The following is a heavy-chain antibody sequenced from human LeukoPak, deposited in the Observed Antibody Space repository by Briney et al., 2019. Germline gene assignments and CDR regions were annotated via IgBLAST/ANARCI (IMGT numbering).Heavy chain of an antibody. CDR1: GGSISSSSYY. V-gene: IGHV4-39*07. CDR2: IYYSGST. Sequence: SETLSLTCTVSGGSISSSSYYWGWIRQPPGKGLEWIGSIYYSGSTYYNPSLKSRVTISVDTSKNQFSLKLSSVTAADTAVYYCARDLDDEGNWFDPWGQGTLVTVSS. CDR3: ARDLDDEGNWFDP. D-gene: IGHD1-1*01. J-gene: IGHJ5*02.